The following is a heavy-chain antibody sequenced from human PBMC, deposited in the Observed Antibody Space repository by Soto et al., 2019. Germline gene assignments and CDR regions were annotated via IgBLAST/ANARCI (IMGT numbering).Heavy chain of an antibody. J-gene: IGHJ5*02. CDR1: GDTISTGGYS. D-gene: IGHD4-17*01. CDR2: TYHSGNP. CDR3: ARDTYGDYVGYLDP. Sequence: QLQLQESGSRLVKSSETLSLTCAVSGDTISTGGYSWAWIRQPPGKALEWMGHTYHSGNPYYNPYLNSRLIISVTRSMNKFSLKLSSVTAADTAVYYCARDTYGDYVGYLDPWGHGTLVTVSS. V-gene: IGHV4-30-2*01.